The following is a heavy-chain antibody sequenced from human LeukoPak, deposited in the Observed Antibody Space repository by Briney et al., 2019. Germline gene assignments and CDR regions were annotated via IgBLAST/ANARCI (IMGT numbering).Heavy chain of an antibody. CDR2: ISYDGSNK. CDR3: ARTLIEYSVSSCYFDY. Sequence: PGRSLRLSCAASGFTYTKHAMHWVRQAPGKGLEWVAVISYDGSNKKYADSVKGRFTISRDNSKSTLYLQMNSLRAEDTAVYYCARTLIEYSVSSCYFDYWGQGTLVTVSS. J-gene: IGHJ4*02. D-gene: IGHD6-6*01. V-gene: IGHV3-30*04. CDR1: GFTYTKHA.